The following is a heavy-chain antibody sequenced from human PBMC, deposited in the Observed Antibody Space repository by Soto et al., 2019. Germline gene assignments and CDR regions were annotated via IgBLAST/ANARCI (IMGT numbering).Heavy chain of an antibody. CDR3: TRDASRDSSARGWFDP. Sequence: GGSLRLSCAASGFTFRSFTMNWAREAPGKGLEWVSTIRSNSAYIYYTDALMGRFTISRDNATNSLHLQINSVRAEDTAVSYCTRDASRDSSARGWFDPWGPGHLVTVSS. V-gene: IGHV3-21*01. CDR1: GFTFRSFT. J-gene: IGHJ5*02. CDR2: IRSNSAYI. D-gene: IGHD6-13*01.